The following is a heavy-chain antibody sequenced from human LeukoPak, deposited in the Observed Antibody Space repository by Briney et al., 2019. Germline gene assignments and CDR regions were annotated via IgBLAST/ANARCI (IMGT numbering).Heavy chain of an antibody. D-gene: IGHD2-21*02. V-gene: IGHV3-23*01. CDR2: ISGSGVST. CDR1: GFTFSSYA. J-gene: IGHJ4*02. CDR3: AKDLVVTAIRPYYFDY. Sequence: PGGSLSLSCAASGFTFSSYAMNWVRQAPGKGLEWVSTISGSGVSTFYADSVKGRFTISRDNSKNTLYVQMNSLRAEDTAVYYCAKDLVVTAIRPYYFDYWGQGTLVTVSS.